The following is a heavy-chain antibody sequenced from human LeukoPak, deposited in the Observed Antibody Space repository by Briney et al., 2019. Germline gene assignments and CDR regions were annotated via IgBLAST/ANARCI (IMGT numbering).Heavy chain of an antibody. CDR2: IWYDGSNK. V-gene: IGHV3-33*08. D-gene: IGHD6-19*01. J-gene: IGHJ6*02. CDR3: ARTQQWLVREHYYYGMDV. CDR1: GFTFSSYS. Sequence: GGSLRLSCAASGFTFSSYSMNWVRQAPGKGLEWVAVIWYDGSNKYYIDSVKGRFTISRDNSKNTLYLQMNSLRAEDTAEYYCARTQQWLVREHYYYGMDVWGQGTTVTVSS.